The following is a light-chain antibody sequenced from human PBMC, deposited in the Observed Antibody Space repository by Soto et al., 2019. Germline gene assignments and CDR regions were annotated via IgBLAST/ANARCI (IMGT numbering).Light chain of an antibody. V-gene: IGLV2-11*01. Sequence: QSVLTQPRSVSGSPGQSVTISCTGTSSDVGGYNYVSWYQQHPGKALKLMIYDVSKRPSGVPDRFSGSKSGNTASLTISGLQAEDEADYYCCSYAGSYSVVFGGGTKLTVL. CDR1: SSDVGGYNY. CDR3: CSYAGSYSVV. CDR2: DVS. J-gene: IGLJ2*01.